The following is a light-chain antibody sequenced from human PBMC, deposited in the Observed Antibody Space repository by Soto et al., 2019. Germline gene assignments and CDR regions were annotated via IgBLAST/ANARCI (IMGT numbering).Light chain of an antibody. CDR1: SSNIGAGFD. Sequence: QSVLTQPPSVSGAPGQRVTISCTGSSSNIGAGFDVHWYQQLPGTAPRLLIYGNSKRPSGVPDRFSGSKSGTSASLAITGLQAEDEADYYCQSYDSSLSGLYVFGTGTKLNVL. V-gene: IGLV1-40*01. CDR2: GNS. J-gene: IGLJ1*01. CDR3: QSYDSSLSGLYV.